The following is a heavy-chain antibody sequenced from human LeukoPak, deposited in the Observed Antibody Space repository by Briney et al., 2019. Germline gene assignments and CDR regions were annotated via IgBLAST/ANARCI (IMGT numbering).Heavy chain of an antibody. CDR3: ARGLPPYYYYYGMDV. V-gene: IGHV1-8*01. J-gene: IGHJ6*02. Sequence: ASVKVSCKASGYTFTSYDINWVRQATGQGLEWMGWMNPNSGNTGYAQKFQGRVTMTRNTSISTAYMELSSLRSEDTAVYYCARGLPPYYYYYGMDVWGQGTTVTVSS. CDR2: MNPNSGNT. D-gene: IGHD2-15*01. CDR1: GYTFTSYD.